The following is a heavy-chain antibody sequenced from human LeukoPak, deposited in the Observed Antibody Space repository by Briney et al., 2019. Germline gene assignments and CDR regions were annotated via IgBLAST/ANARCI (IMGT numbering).Heavy chain of an antibody. D-gene: IGHD6-13*01. V-gene: IGHV1-46*01. CDR3: AKLAAAGTAHYYFDY. CDR1: GYTFTSYH. Sequence: ASVKVSCKASGYTFTSYHMHWLRQAPGKGLEIMGLINPSGVSTTYAHKFQGRVTMTRDTSTSTVYMEMSSLRSEDTAVYYCAKLAAAGTAHYYFDYWGQGTLVTVSS. CDR2: INPSGVST. J-gene: IGHJ4*02.